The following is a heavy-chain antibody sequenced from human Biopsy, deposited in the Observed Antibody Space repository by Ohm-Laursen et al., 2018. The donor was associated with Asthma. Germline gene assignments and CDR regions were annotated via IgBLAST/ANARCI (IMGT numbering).Heavy chain of an antibody. D-gene: IGHD6-19*01. CDR1: GASIKTDDHY. CDR3: ARASVAASSNWFDP. J-gene: IGHJ5*02. V-gene: IGHV4-30-4*01. Sequence: SQTLSLTCPVSGASIKTDDHYRSWLRQPPGKGLEMFGFIHYSGSTSYNPSLKGGVTISVDTSKNQFSLKLSSVTAADTAVYYCARASVAASSNWFDPWGQGTLVTVSS. CDR2: IHYSGST.